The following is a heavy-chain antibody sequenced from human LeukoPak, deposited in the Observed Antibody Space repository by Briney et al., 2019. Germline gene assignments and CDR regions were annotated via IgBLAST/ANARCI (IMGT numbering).Heavy chain of an antibody. V-gene: IGHV1-69*06. CDR1: GGTFSSYA. D-gene: IGHD3-9*01. CDR2: IIPIFGTA. Sequence: ASVKVSCKASGGTFSSYAISWVRQAPGQGLEWMGGIIPIFGTANYAQKFQGRVTITADKSTSTAYMELSSLRSEETAVYYCASKRPGDDILTGYGYWGQGTLVTVSS. CDR3: ASKRPGDDILTGYGY. J-gene: IGHJ4*02.